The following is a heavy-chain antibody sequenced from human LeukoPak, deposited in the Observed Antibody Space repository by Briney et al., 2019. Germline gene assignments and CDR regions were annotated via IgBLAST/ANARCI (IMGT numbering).Heavy chain of an antibody. V-gene: IGHV1-46*01. D-gene: IGHD2-21*02. CDR1: GYSFTSHY. CDR3: ARFAGVTSDY. J-gene: IGHJ4*02. CDR2: INPSGSST. Sequence: GASVKVSYKASGYSFTSHYMHWVRQAPGQGLEWMGLINPSGSSTLYAQKFQGRVTMTRDTSISTAYMELSRLRSDDTAVYYCARFAGVTSDYWGQGTLVTVSS.